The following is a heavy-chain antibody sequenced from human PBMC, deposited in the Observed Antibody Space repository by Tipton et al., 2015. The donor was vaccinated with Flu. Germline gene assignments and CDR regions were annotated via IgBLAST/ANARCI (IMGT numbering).Heavy chain of an antibody. J-gene: IGHJ4*02. V-gene: IGHV5-51*01. CDR3: AGQDCTTSTCYIDY. Sequence: QLVQSGAEVKKPGESLKISCKGFGDSFISYWIGWVRQMPGKGLEWMGIIYPDDSDTRYSPSFQGQVTISADKSLNTAYLQWTSLKASDTAMYYCAGQDCTTSTCYIDYWGQGTLVTVSS. D-gene: IGHD2-2*02. CDR1: GDSFISYW. CDR2: IYPDDSDT.